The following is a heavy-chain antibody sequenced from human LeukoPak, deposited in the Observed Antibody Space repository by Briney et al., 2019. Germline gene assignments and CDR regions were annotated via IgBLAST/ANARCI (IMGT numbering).Heavy chain of an antibody. CDR2: MNPNSGNT. V-gene: IGHV1-8*01. CDR1: GYTFTSYD. CDR3: ARGVFCSGGSCYSGSNY. Sequence: ASVKVSCKASGYTFTSYDINWVRQATGQGLEWMGWMNPNSGNTGYAQKFQGRVTMTRNTSISTSYMELSSLRSEDTAVYYCARGVFCSGGSCYSGSNYWGQGTLVTVSS. J-gene: IGHJ4*02. D-gene: IGHD2-15*01.